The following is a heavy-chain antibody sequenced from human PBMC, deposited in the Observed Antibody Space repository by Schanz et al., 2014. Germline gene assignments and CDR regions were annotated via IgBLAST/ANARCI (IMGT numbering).Heavy chain of an antibody. CDR1: GGTFSSYT. J-gene: IGHJ5*02. CDR3: ATLDYADSVS. Sequence: QVQLVQSGAEVKKPGSSVKVSCKASGGTFSSYTISWMRQAPGQGLEWMGKIIPVLNIATYAQKFQGRVTITADKSTFTAYMELNSLNSDDTAVYYCATLDYADSVSWGQGTLVTVSS. CDR2: IIPVLNIA. V-gene: IGHV1-69*02. D-gene: IGHD4-17*01.